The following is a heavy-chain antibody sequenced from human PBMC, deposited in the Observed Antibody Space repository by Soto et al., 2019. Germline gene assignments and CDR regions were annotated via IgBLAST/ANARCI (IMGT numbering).Heavy chain of an antibody. CDR1: GVTFDSFT. Sequence: RASVKVSCKPSGVTFDSFTFSWVRQAPGQGLEWMGGFVPMFGSASVAQRFQGRVRITADASTGIGYMELSDLRSDDSAIYYCAREDDTTGHYSWFDPWGQGTLVTVSS. D-gene: IGHD3-22*01. CDR2: FVPMFGSA. V-gene: IGHV1-69*13. CDR3: AREDDTTGHYSWFDP. J-gene: IGHJ5*02.